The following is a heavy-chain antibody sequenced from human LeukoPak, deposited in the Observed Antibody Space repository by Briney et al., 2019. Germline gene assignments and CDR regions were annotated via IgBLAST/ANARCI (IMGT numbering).Heavy chain of an antibody. D-gene: IGHD5-18*01. CDR3: ARDLGYSYGSRWFDP. Sequence: GASVKVSCKASGGTFSSYAISWVRQAPGQGLEWMGGIIPIFGTANYAQKFQGRVTTTADESTSTAYMELSSLRSEDTAVYYCARDLGYSYGSRWFDPWGQGTLVTVSS. J-gene: IGHJ5*02. CDR1: GGTFSSYA. V-gene: IGHV1-69*01. CDR2: IIPIFGTA.